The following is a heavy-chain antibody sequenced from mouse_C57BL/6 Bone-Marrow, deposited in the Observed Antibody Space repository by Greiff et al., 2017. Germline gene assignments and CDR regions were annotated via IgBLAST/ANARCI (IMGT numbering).Heavy chain of an antibody. Sequence: EVMLVESGGGLVKPGGSLKLSCAASGFTFSDYGMHCVRQAPEKGLEWVAYISSGSSTIYYADTVKGRFTISRDNATNTLFLQMTSLRSEDTAMYYCARGGNYLFAYWGQETLVTVSA. CDR3: ARGGNYLFAY. V-gene: IGHV5-17*01. CDR2: ISSGSSTI. J-gene: IGHJ3*01. CDR1: GFTFSDYG. D-gene: IGHD2-1*01.